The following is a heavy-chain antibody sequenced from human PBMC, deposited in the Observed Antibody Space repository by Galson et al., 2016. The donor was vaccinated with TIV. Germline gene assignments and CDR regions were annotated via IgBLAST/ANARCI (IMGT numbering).Heavy chain of an antibody. Sequence: SVKVSCKASGYTFTGYYIHWVRQAPGQGLEWMGRINPRNDVTDYAQNFQGRVTMTRDTSIMTVYMELSSLRSDDTALYYCAKAGAVLRYFDWLFDAFDIWGQGTMVAVSS. CDR2: INPRNDVT. CDR1: GYTFTGYY. D-gene: IGHD3-9*01. CDR3: AKAGAVLRYFDWLFDAFDI. V-gene: IGHV1-2*06. J-gene: IGHJ3*02.